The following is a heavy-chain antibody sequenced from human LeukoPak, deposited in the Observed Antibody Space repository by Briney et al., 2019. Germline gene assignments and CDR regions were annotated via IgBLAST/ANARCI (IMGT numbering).Heavy chain of an antibody. D-gene: IGHD2-15*01. CDR3: ARAQAYCSGGSCYAFDY. CDR2: IGGSGGST. V-gene: IGHV3-23*01. J-gene: IGHJ4*02. Sequence: GGSLRLSCAASGFTFSSYAMSWVRQALGKGLEWVSAIGGSGGSTYYADSVKGRFTISRDNSKNTLYLQMNSLRAEDTAVYYCARAQAYCSGGSCYAFDYWGQGTLVTVSS. CDR1: GFTFSSYA.